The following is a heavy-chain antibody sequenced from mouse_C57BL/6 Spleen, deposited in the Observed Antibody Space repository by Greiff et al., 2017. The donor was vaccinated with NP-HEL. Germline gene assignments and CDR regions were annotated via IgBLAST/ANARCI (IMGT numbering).Heavy chain of an antibody. CDR3: ARSDYGSSYGY. CDR2: IYPGDGDT. J-gene: IGHJ2*01. D-gene: IGHD1-1*01. CDR1: GYAFSSYW. Sequence: VQLQQSGAELVKPGASVKISCKASGYAFSSYWMNWVKQRPGKGLEWIGQIYPGDGDTNYNGKFKGKATLTADKSSSTAYMQLSSLTSEDSAVYFCARSDYGSSYGYWGQGTTLTVSS. V-gene: IGHV1-80*01.